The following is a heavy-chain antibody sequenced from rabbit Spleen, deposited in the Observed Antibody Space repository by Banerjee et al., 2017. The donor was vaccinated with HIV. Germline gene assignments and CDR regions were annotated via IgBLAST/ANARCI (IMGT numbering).Heavy chain of an antibody. V-gene: IGHV1S40*01. CDR1: GVSFSSSSY. D-gene: IGHD1-1*01. CDR2: IDSGSSGFT. Sequence: QSLEESGGDLVKPGASLTLTCTASGVSFSSSSYLCWVRQAPGKGLEWIACIDSGSSGFTYFATWAKGRFTCSKTSSTTVTLQMTHLTAAGTATYFCARDTSSSFSSYGMDLWGPGTLVTVS. CDR3: ARDTSSSFSSYGMDL. J-gene: IGHJ6*01.